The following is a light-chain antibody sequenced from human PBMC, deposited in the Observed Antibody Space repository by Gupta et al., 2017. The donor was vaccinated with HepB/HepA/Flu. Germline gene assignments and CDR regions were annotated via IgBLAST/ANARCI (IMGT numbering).Light chain of an antibody. Sequence: SSVLTQPPSVSVAPGKTASITCGGTDSGSKSVHWYQQKPPQAPLLAVYGENARPSGRPDRVSVSNSGKTATMTISRVEAGEEADYYCQVWESFTDNHVVFGGGTKLTVL. CDR3: QVWESFTDNHVV. CDR1: DSGSKS. J-gene: IGLJ3*02. V-gene: IGLV3-21*03. CDR2: GEN.